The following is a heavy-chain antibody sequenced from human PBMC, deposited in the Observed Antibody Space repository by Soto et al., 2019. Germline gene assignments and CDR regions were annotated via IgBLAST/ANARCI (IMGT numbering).Heavy chain of an antibody. J-gene: IGHJ4*02. CDR1: GFSLSTSGMC. Sequence: SGPTLVNPTQTLTLTCTFSGFSLSTSGMCVSWIRQPPGKAIEWLARIDWDDDKYYSTSLKTRLTISKDTSKNQVVLTMTNMDPVDTATYYCARSTYYYDSSGYGFYYFDYWGQGTLVTVSS. D-gene: IGHD3-22*01. V-gene: IGHV2-70*11. CDR2: IDWDDDK. CDR3: ARSTYYYDSSGYGFYYFDY.